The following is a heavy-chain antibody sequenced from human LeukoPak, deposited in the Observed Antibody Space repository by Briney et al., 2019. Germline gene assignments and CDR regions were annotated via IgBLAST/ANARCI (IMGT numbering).Heavy chain of an antibody. Sequence: PSETLSLTCTVSGGSISSSSYYWGWIRQPPGKGLEWIGSIYYSGSTYYNPSLKSRVTISVDTSKNQFSLKLSSVTAADMAVYYCARSQGLRHLDYWGQGTLVTVSS. CDR3: ARSQGLRHLDY. CDR1: GGSISSSSYY. J-gene: IGHJ4*02. V-gene: IGHV4-39*01. D-gene: IGHD4-17*01. CDR2: IYYSGST.